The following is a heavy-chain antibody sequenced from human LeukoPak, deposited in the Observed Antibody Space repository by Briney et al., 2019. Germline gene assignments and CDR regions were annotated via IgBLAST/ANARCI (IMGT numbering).Heavy chain of an antibody. Sequence: GGSLRLSCAASGFTLSYYEVNWVRQAPGKGLEWVSYISSSGSTIYYADSVKGRFTISRDNAKNSLYLQMNSLRAEDTAVYYCAELGITMIGGVWGKGTTVTISS. D-gene: IGHD3-10*02. CDR3: AELGITMIGGV. CDR2: ISSSGSTI. V-gene: IGHV3-48*03. J-gene: IGHJ6*04. CDR1: GFTLSYYE.